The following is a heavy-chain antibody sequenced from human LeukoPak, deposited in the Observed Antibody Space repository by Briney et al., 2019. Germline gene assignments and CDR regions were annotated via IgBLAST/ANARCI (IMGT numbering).Heavy chain of an antibody. CDR1: GGSFSGYY. CDR2: INHSGST. D-gene: IGHD7-27*01. Sequence: SGTLSLTCAVYGGSFSGYYWSWIRQPPGKGLEWIGEINHSGSTNYNPSLKSRVTISVDTSKNQFSLKLSSVTAADTAVYYCARALGYYYYYGMDVWGQGTTVTVSS. J-gene: IGHJ6*02. CDR3: ARALGYYYYYGMDV. V-gene: IGHV4-34*01.